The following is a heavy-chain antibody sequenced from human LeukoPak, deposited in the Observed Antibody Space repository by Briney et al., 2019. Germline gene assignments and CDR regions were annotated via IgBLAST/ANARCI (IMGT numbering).Heavy chain of an antibody. CDR2: FSGSGDST. CDR3: ARVDDWLYYYYGMDV. CDR1: GFTFISYA. J-gene: IGHJ6*01. D-gene: IGHD3-9*01. V-gene: IGHV3-23*01. Sequence: GSLRLPCAAPGFTFISYALSWVRQAPGKGLEWASAFSGSGDSTYFADPVKGRFTISRDNSKNTLYLKMNSLRAEDTAVYYCARVDDWLYYYYGMDVWGQGTTVTVSS.